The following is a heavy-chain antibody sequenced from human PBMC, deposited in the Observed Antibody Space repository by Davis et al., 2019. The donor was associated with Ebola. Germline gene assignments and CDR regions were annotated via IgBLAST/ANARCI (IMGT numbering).Heavy chain of an antibody. V-gene: IGHV3-30*02. CDR2: IRYDGSNK. CDR1: GFTFSSYG. J-gene: IGHJ6*02. D-gene: IGHD1-26*01. Sequence: PGGSLSLSCAASGFTFSSYGMHWVRQAPGKGLEWVAFIRYDGSNKYYADPVKGRFTISRDNSKNTLYLQMNSLRAEDTAVYYCAKDSLGEWELLTPYGMDVWGQGTTVTVSS. CDR3: AKDSLGEWELLTPYGMDV.